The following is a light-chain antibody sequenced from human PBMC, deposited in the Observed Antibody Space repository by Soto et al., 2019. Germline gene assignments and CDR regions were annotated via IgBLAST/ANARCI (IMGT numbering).Light chain of an antibody. CDR1: QSLLHSNGYNY. CDR2: LGS. CDR3: MQALQAWT. V-gene: IGKV2-28*01. J-gene: IGKJ1*01. Sequence: DIVMTQSPLSLPVTPGESASISCRSSQSLLHSNGYNYLDWYLQKPGQSPQLLIYLGSNRASGVPDRFSGSGSCTDFTLKISRVEAEDVGVYYCMQALQAWTFGQGTKVEIK.